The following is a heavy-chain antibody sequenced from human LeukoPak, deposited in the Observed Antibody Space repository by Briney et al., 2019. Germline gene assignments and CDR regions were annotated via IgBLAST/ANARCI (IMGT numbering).Heavy chain of an antibody. J-gene: IGHJ4*02. V-gene: IGHV4-59*08. Sequence: SETLSLTCTVSGGSISSYYWSWIRQPPGKGLEWIGYIYYSGSTNYNPSLKSRVTISVDTSKTQFSLKLSSVTAADTAVYYCARATMVRGVIIRGYFDYWGQGTLVTVSS. CDR1: GGSISSYY. CDR3: ARATMVRGVIIRGYFDY. D-gene: IGHD3-10*01. CDR2: IYYSGST.